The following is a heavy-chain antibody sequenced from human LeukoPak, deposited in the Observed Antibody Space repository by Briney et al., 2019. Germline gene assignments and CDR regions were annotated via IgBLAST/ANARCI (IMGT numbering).Heavy chain of an antibody. CDR2: FDPEDGET. CDR3: ASNAGYSSGRYAIDAFDI. V-gene: IGHV1-24*01. Sequence: GASVKVSCKVSGYTLTELSMHWVRQAPGKGLEWMGGFDPEDGETIYAQKFQGRVTMTEDTSTDTAYMELSSLRSEDTAVYYCASNAGYSSGRYAIDAFDIWGQGTMVTVSS. D-gene: IGHD6-19*01. CDR1: GYTLTELS. J-gene: IGHJ3*02.